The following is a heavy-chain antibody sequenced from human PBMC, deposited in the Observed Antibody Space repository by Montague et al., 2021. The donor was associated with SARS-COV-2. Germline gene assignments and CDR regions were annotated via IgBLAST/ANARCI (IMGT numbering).Heavy chain of an antibody. CDR3: ARGARQGYGFRLGSFDS. J-gene: IGHJ4*02. D-gene: IGHD3-10*01. CDR2: LYTSGST. V-gene: IGHV4-4*07. CDR1: GGSISSYY. Sequence: SETLSLTCTVSGGSISSYYWTWIRQPAGKGLEWIGRLYTSGSTTYNPSLKSRVTMSVDTSKNQFSLKLSSVTAADTAVYYCARGARQGYGFRLGSFDSWGQGTLVTVSS.